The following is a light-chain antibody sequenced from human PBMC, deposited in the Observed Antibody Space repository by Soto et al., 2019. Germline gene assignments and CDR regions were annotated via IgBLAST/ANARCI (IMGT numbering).Light chain of an antibody. CDR1: QSVSSN. Sequence: EIVMTQSPGTLSVSPGERAALSCRASQSVSSNLAWYQQKPGQAPRLLIYGASTRATGIPARFSGSGSGTEFTLSISSLQSEDFALYYCQRFNKWPLTFGGGTRVEIK. V-gene: IGKV3-15*01. J-gene: IGKJ4*01. CDR3: QRFNKWPLT. CDR2: GAS.